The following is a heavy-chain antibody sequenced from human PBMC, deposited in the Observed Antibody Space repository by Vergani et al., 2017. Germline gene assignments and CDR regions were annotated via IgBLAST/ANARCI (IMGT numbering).Heavy chain of an antibody. CDR1: GYTFTSYG. D-gene: IGHD6-13*01. J-gene: IGHJ4*02. Sequence: QVQLVQSGAEVKKPGASVKVSCKASGYTFTSYGISWVRQAPGQGLEWMGWISAYNGNTNYAQQLQGRVTMTTDTSTSTAYMELRSLRSDDTAVYYCAREGHLYSSSWYYSYYFDYWGQGTLVTVSS. CDR2: ISAYNGNT. V-gene: IGHV1-18*01. CDR3: AREGHLYSSSWYYSYYFDY.